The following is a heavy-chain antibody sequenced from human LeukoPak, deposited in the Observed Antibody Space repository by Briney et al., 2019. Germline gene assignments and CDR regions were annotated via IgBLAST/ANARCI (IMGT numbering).Heavy chain of an antibody. CDR3: ARRHDYHYGMDV. D-gene: IGHD4/OR15-4a*01. J-gene: IGHJ6*02. Sequence: GESLKIACKRSGDSFAYAWIAWVRQMPGKGMGWMGIIYPGDSDARYSPSFQGQVTISADKSISTAYLQWRSLKPSDTAIYYCARRHDYHYGMDVWGQGTTVTVYS. CDR2: IYPGDSDA. CDR1: GDSFAYAW. V-gene: IGHV5-51*01.